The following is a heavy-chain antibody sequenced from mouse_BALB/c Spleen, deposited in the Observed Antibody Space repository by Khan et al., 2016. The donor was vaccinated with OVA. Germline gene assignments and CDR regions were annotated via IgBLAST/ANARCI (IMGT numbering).Heavy chain of an antibody. CDR1: GYTFTYYG. V-gene: IGHV9-3-1*01. D-gene: IGHD4-1*01. J-gene: IGHJ4*01. Sequence: QIQLVQSGPELKKPGETVKISCKASGYTFTYYGMNWVKQAPGKDLKWMGWINTYTGEPTYADDFKGRFAFSLETSASTAYLKINNLKNEDTATYVCARVGYNGTMDSWGQGTSVTVSS. CDR2: INTYTGEP. CDR3: ARVGYNGTMDS.